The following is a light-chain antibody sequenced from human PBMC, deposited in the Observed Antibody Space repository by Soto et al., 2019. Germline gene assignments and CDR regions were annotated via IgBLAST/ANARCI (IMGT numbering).Light chain of an antibody. V-gene: IGKV3-20*01. CDR2: GAS. CDR1: QSVSSSY. J-gene: IGKJ3*01. CDR3: QQYGSSHLFT. Sequence: EIVLTQSPGTLSLSPGERATLSCRASQSVSSSYLAWYQQKPSQAPRLLIYGASSRATGIPDRFSGSGSGTDFTLTISRLEPEDFAVYYCQQYGSSHLFTFGPGTKVDIK.